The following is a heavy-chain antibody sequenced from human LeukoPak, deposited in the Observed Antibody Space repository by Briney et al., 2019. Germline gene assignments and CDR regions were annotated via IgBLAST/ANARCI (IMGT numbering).Heavy chain of an antibody. J-gene: IGHJ4*02. CDR2: IKQDGSEK. D-gene: IGHD1-14*01. CDR1: GFTFSSYW. Sequence: AGGSLRLSCAASGFTFSSYWMSWVRQAPGKGLEWVANIKQDGSEKYYVDSEKGRFTISRDNAKNSLYLQMNSLRAEDTAVYYCARVFWRKYFDYWGQGTLVTVSS. V-gene: IGHV3-7*01. CDR3: ARVFWRKYFDY.